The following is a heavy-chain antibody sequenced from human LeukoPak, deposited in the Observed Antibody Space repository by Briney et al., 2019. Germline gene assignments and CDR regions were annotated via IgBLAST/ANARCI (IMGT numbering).Heavy chain of an antibody. CDR1: GYTFTSYY. J-gene: IGHJ4*02. CDR2: INPSGVSS. D-gene: IGHD6-13*01. CDR3: ARTDSNSSYYFHY. Sequence: GASVRVSCTASGYTFTSYYIHWVRQAPGQGLEWMGIINPSGVSSSNAQKFQGRVTMTRDTSTSTVNMELSSLRSEDTAVYYCARTDSNSSYYFHYWGQGTLVTVSS. V-gene: IGHV1-46*01.